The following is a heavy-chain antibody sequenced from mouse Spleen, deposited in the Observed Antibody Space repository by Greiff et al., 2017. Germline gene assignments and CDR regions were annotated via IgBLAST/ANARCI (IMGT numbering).Heavy chain of an antibody. CDR3: ARDSSRNFDY. CDR2: SRNKANDYTT. V-gene: IGHV7-1*01. CDR1: GFTFSDFY. J-gene: IGHJ2*01. Sequence: EVKLVESGGGLVQPGRSLRLSCATSGFTFSDFYMEWVRQAPGKGLEWIAASRNKANDYTTEYSASVKGRFIVSRDTTQSILYLQMNALRAEDTAIYYCARDSSRNFDYWGQGTTLTVSS.